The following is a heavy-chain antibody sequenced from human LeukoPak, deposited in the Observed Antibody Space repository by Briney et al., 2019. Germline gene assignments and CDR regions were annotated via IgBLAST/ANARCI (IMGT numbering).Heavy chain of an antibody. Sequence: GGSLRLSCAASGFTFSSYWMSWVRQAPGKGLEWVANIKQDGSEKYYVDSVEGRFTISRDNAKNSLYLQMNSLRAEDTAVYYCARVLSLGIDVYYGMDVWGQGTTVTVSS. CDR1: GFTFSSYW. CDR3: ARVLSLGIDVYYGMDV. J-gene: IGHJ6*02. D-gene: IGHD7-27*01. V-gene: IGHV3-7*01. CDR2: IKQDGSEK.